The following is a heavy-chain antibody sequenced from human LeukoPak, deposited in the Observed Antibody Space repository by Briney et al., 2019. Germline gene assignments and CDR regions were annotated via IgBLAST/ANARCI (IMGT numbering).Heavy chain of an antibody. D-gene: IGHD6-13*01. CDR3: TSIDVPGGIFDI. V-gene: IGHV3-73*01. CDR2: IRSEADTYAT. CDR1: GFTFSGST. J-gene: IGHJ3*02. Sequence: GGSLRLSCAASGFTFSGSTMHWVRQASGKGLEWVGRIRSEADTYATAYAASVKGRFTISRDDSKNTAYLQMNSLKTEDTAVYYCTSIDVPGGIFDIWGQGTLVTVSS.